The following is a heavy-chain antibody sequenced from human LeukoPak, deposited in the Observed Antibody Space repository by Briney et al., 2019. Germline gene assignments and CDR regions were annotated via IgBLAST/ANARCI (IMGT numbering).Heavy chain of an antibody. CDR1: GGSISSSNW. CDR2: IYHSGST. CDR3: AGDLPYYDILTGYYQHNWFDP. J-gene: IGHJ5*02. V-gene: IGHV4-4*02. D-gene: IGHD3-9*01. Sequence: SGTLSLTCAVSGGSISSSNWWSGVRQPPGKGLEWIGEIYHSGSTNYNPSLKSRVTISVDKSKNQFSLKLSSVTAADTAVYYCAGDLPYYDILTGYYQHNWFDPWGQGTLVTVSS.